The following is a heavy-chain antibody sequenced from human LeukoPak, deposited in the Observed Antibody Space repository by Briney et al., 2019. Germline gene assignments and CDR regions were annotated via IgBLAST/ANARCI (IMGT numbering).Heavy chain of an antibody. J-gene: IGHJ4*02. V-gene: IGHV4-34*01. CDR2: INHSGST. CDR3: ARGRERAGYPTNFDY. D-gene: IGHD5-24*01. CDR1: GGSFSGYY. Sequence: SETLSLTCAVYGGSFSGYYWSWIRQPPGKGLEWIGEINHSGSTNYNPSLKSRVTISVDTSKNQFSLKLSSVTAADTAVYYCARGRERAGYPTNFDYWGQGTLVTVSS.